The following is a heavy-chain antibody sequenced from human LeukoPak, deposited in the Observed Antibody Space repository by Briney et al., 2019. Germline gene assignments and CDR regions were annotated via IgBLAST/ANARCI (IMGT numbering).Heavy chain of an antibody. CDR2: IYTSGSI. Sequence: SETLSLTCTVSGGSISGYYWNWIRQPAGKGLEWIWRIYTSGSIKYNPSLKSRVTMSVDKSKNQFSLKLFSVTAADTAVYYCARDLGGYNYGYSFDYWGQGTLVTVSS. CDR3: ARDLGGYNYGYSFDY. CDR1: GGSISGYY. V-gene: IGHV4-4*07. D-gene: IGHD5-18*01. J-gene: IGHJ4*02.